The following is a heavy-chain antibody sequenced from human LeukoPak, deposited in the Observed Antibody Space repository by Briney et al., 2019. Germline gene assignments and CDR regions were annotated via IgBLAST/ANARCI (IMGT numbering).Heavy chain of an antibody. CDR2: ISGDGGST. V-gene: IGHV3-43*02. Sequence: GGSLRLSCAAPGFMFHDYAIHWVRQAPAKGLEWVSLISGDGGSTFYADSVKGRFTISRDNSKNSLYLQTNRLRSDDTALYYCARESESSGWYDYWGQGTLVTVSS. J-gene: IGHJ4*02. CDR1: GFMFHDYA. CDR3: ARESESSGWYDY. D-gene: IGHD6-19*01.